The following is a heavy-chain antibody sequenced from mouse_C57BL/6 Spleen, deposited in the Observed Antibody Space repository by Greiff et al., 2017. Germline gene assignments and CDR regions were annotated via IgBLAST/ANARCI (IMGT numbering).Heavy chain of an antibody. CDR1: GYTFTDYN. J-gene: IGHJ3*01. CDR3: AGYYYGSSYVAWFAY. V-gene: IGHV1-22*01. CDR2: INPNNGGT. D-gene: IGHD1-1*01. Sequence: EVQLQQSGPELVKPGASVKMSCKASGYTFTDYNMHWVKQSHGKSLEWIGYINPNNGGTSYNQKFKGKATLTVNKSSSTAYMALRSLTSEDSAVYYCAGYYYGSSYVAWFAYWGQGTLVTVSA.